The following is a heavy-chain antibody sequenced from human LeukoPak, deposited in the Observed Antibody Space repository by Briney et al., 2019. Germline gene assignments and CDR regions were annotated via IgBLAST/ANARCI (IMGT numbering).Heavy chain of an antibody. V-gene: IGHV3-21*01. J-gene: IGHJ6*03. D-gene: IGHD3-16*02. CDR3: ARDLLGYNYYYMDV. Sequence: TGGSLRLSCAASGFTFCSYNMNWVRQAPGKGLEWVSSISSSDSYIYYADSVKDRFTISRDNAKHSLFLQMNSLRAEDTAVYYCARDLLGYNYYYMDVWGKGTTVTVSS. CDR2: ISSSDSYI. CDR1: GFTFCSYN.